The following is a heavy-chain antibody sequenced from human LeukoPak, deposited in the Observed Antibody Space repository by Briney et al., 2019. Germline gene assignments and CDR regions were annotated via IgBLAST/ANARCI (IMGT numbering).Heavy chain of an antibody. Sequence: GGSLRLSCAASGFTVSRNYMTWVRQAPGKGLEWLSVIYSGGSTYYADSVKGRFTISRNNSKNTLYLQMNSLRAEDTAVYYCAGGRLSGLDYFDYWGQGTLVTVSS. CDR2: IYSGGST. CDR3: AGGRLSGLDYFDY. V-gene: IGHV3-66*01. D-gene: IGHD2/OR15-2a*01. CDR1: GFTVSRNY. J-gene: IGHJ4*02.